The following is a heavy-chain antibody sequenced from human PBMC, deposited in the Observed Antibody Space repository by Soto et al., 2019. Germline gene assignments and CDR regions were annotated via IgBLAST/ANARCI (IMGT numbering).Heavy chain of an antibody. CDR1: GYTFTSYY. Sequence: QVQLVQSGAEVKKPGASVKVSCKASGYTFTSYYMHWVRQAPGQGLEWMGIINPSGGSTSYAQKFQGRVTMTRDTSTSTVYMELSSLRSEDAAVYYCARGKILTNYYDSSGYFDYYYYGMDVWGQGTTVTVSS. CDR2: INPSGGST. V-gene: IGHV1-46*01. CDR3: ARGKILTNYYDSSGYFDYYYYGMDV. D-gene: IGHD3-22*01. J-gene: IGHJ6*02.